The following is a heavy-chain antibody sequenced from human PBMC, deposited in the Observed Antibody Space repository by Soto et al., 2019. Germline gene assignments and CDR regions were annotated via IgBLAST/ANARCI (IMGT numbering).Heavy chain of an antibody. CDR2: IYDSGRT. V-gene: IGHV4-59*08. J-gene: IGHJ2*01. CDR3: ARHGGRYCSGGTCYISWHFAL. CDR1: GVSISTYY. Sequence: QVQLQESGPGLVKPSETLSLTCTVSGVSISTYYWSWIRQPPGKGLGWIGYIYDSGRTDYNPSLKSRVTISVDTSKNQFSLKLSSVTAADTAVYYCARHGGRYCSGGTCYISWHFALWGRGTLVTVSS. D-gene: IGHD2-15*01.